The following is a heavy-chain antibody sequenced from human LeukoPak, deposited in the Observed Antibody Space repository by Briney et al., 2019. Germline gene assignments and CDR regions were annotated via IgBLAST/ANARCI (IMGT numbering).Heavy chain of an antibody. V-gene: IGHV4-59*08. J-gene: IGHJ4*02. Sequence: PSETLSLTCTVSGGSISSYYWSWIRQPPGKGLEWIGYIYYSGSTNYNPSLKSRVTISVDTSKNQFSLKLSSVTAADTAVYYCARWRVGGYFDYWGQGTLVTVSS. CDR2: IYYSGST. CDR3: ARWRVGGYFDY. D-gene: IGHD6-19*01. CDR1: GGSISSYY.